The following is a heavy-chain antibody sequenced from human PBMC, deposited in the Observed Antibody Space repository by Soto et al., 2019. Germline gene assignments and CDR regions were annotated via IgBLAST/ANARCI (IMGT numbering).Heavy chain of an antibody. CDR1: GFTFSSYD. V-gene: IGHV3-13*01. CDR2: IGTAGDT. J-gene: IGHJ4*02. D-gene: IGHD6-19*01. Sequence: PGGSLRLSCAASGFTFSSYDMHWVRQATGKGLEWVSAIGTAGDTYYPGSVKGRFTISRENAKNSLYLQMNSLRAGDTAVYYCARAGIAVAGIEAFVDYWGQGTLVTVSS. CDR3: ARAGIAVAGIEAFVDY.